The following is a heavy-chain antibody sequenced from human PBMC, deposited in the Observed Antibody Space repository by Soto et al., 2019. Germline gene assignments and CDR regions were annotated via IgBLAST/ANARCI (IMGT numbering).Heavy chain of an antibody. V-gene: IGHV4-30-4*01. J-gene: IGHJ4*02. CDR3: ARAQGSGFLVS. CDR2: IYYSGST. Sequence: QVQLQESGPGLVKPSQTLSLTCTVSGGSISSGDYYWSWIRQPPGKGLEWIGYIYYSGSTSYNPSLKSGVTISEDTSTNHLSLKLSSVPAAATAVYYRARAQGSGFLVSWGQGTLVTVAS. D-gene: IGHD3-10*01. CDR1: GGSISSGDYY.